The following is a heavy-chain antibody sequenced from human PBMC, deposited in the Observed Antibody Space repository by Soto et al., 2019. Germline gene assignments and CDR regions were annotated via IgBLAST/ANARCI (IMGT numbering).Heavy chain of an antibody. CDR3: ARQYGSGSYRSFYYYMDV. J-gene: IGHJ6*03. Sequence: SETLSLTCTVSGGSISSYYWSWIRQPPGKGLEWIGYIYYSGSTNYNPSLKSRVTISVDTSKNQFSLKLSSVTAADTAVYYCARQYGSGSYRSFYYYMDVWGKGTTVTVSS. D-gene: IGHD3-10*01. CDR2: IYYSGST. CDR1: GGSISSYY. V-gene: IGHV4-59*08.